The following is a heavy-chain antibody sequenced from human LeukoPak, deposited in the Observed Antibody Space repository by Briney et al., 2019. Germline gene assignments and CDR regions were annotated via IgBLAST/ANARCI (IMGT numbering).Heavy chain of an antibody. V-gene: IGHV1-8*01. J-gene: IGHJ3*02. Sequence: VASVKVSCKASGYTFTSYDINWGRQATGQGLEWMGWMNPNSGNTGYAQKFQGRVTMTRNTSISTAYMELSSLRSEDTAVYYCARGHGIAAAGTDAFDIWGQGTMVTVSS. CDR1: GYTFTSYD. CDR3: ARGHGIAAAGTDAFDI. D-gene: IGHD6-13*01. CDR2: MNPNSGNT.